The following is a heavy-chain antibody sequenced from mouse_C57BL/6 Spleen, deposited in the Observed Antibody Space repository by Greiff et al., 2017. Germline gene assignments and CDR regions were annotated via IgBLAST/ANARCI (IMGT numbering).Heavy chain of an antibody. CDR1: GYTFTDYN. V-gene: IGHV1-22*01. D-gene: IGHD1-1*01. CDR2: ITPNNGGT. Sequence: VQLQQSGPELVKPGASVKMSCKASGYTFTDYNMHWVKQSHGKSLEWIGYITPNNGGTSYNQKFKGKATLTVNKSSSTAYMELRSLTSEDSAVYYCVVIYYYGSSYIWVQGTTLTVSS. CDR3: VVIYYYGSSYI. J-gene: IGHJ2*01.